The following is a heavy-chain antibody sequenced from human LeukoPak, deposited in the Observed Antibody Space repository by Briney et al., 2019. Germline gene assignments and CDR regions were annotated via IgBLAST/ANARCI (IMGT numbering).Heavy chain of an antibody. Sequence: SETLSLTCTVPGGSISSYYWSWIRQPPGKGLEWIGYIYYSGSTNYNPSLKSRVTISVDTSKNQFSLKLSSVTAADTAVYYCARDLGGSSSWINWFDPWGQGTLVTDSS. CDR3: ARDLGGSSSWINWFDP. V-gene: IGHV4-59*01. J-gene: IGHJ5*02. CDR1: GGSISSYY. CDR2: IYYSGST. D-gene: IGHD6-13*01.